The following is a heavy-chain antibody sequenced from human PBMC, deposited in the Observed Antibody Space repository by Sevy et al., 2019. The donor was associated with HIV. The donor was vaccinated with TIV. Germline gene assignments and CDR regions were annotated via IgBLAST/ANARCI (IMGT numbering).Heavy chain of an antibody. D-gene: IGHD3-10*01. V-gene: IGHV3-7*01. Sequence: GESLKISCAASGFSFTWYWMSWVRQTPEKGLEWVANIKQDGSEKNYVDSVKGRFTISRDNAKNSLYLQMNSLRAEDTAVYYCASKGGSQPNDAFDTWGQGTMVIVSS. CDR3: ASKGGSQPNDAFDT. CDR1: GFSFTWYW. J-gene: IGHJ3*02. CDR2: IKQDGSEK.